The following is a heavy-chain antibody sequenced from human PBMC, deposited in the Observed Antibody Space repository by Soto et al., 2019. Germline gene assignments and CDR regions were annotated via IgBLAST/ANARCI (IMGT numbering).Heavy chain of an antibody. Sequence: ASVKVSCKASGYTFTSYDINWVRQATGQGLEWMGWMNPNSGNTGYAQKFQGRVTMTRNTSISTAYMELSSLRSEDTAVYYCARGPRGTYHYYFDYWGQGTLVTVSS. CDR1: GYTFTSYD. J-gene: IGHJ4*02. CDR3: ARGPRGTYHYYFDY. V-gene: IGHV1-8*01. D-gene: IGHD1-1*01. CDR2: MNPNSGNT.